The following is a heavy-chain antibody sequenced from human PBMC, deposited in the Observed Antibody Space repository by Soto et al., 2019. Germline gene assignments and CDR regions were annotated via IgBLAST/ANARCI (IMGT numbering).Heavy chain of an antibody. J-gene: IGHJ6*02. Sequence: ASVKASCTASWDSLLNYYINWVRQSPVQGREWMGRIVPRGGNIIYGQKFHGRVSMTSDTDASTVYMELTSLRSDATAVYLCARACIAVAGSISFSQPFPLLDGMDLRGQGTTVTV. CDR2: IVPRGGNI. D-gene: IGHD6-19*01. V-gene: IGHV1-46*01. CDR1: WDSLLNYY. CDR3: ARACIAVAGSISFSQPFPLLDGMDL.